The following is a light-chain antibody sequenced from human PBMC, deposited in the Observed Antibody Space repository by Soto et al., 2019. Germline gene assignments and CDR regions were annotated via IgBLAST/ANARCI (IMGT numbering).Light chain of an antibody. CDR2: EAS. CDR3: QQYNSYSWT. CDR1: QSVSSY. J-gene: IGKJ1*01. V-gene: IGKV3-11*01. Sequence: IVLTQAPATLSLSPGERATLSCRAVQSVSSYLAWYQQKPGQAPRLLMYEASNRATGIPARFSGSGSGTEFTLTISSLQPDDFATYYCQQYNSYSWTFGQGTKVDNK.